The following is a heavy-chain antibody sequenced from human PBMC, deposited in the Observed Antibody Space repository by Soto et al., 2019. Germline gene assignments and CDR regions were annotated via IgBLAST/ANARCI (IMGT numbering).Heavy chain of an antibody. CDR3: VKGSYSSLTTLGSAFDV. Sequence: QLVESGGGLVQPGRSLRLSCAASGFTFDDYAMHWVRQAPGKGLEWVSGISWSGDNMAYADSVKGRFITSRDNVKNSLYLQMNSLRVEDTALYHFVKGSYSSLTTLGSAFDVWGQGTMVTVS. CDR2: ISWSGDNM. J-gene: IGHJ3*01. D-gene: IGHD4-4*01. CDR1: GFTFDDYA. V-gene: IGHV3-9*01.